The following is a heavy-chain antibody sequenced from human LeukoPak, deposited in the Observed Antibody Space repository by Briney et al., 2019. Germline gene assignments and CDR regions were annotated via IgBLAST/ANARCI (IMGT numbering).Heavy chain of an antibody. CDR3: ARVSGYASNGDYVPALNT. D-gene: IGHD4-17*01. J-gene: IGHJ5*02. V-gene: IGHV1-8*01. Sequence: ASVKVSCKASGYTFTSYDIYWVRQAAGQGLEWMGWMNPNSGNAGYAQIFQGRVTMTRNTSISTAYMELSSLRSEDTAVYYCARVSGYASNGDYVPALNTWGQGTLVTVSS. CDR2: MNPNSGNA. CDR1: GYTFTSYD.